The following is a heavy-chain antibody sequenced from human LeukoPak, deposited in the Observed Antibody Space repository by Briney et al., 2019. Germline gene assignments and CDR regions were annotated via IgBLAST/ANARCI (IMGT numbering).Heavy chain of an antibody. V-gene: IGHV3-23*01. CDR2: VRGSDAGT. Sequence: LPGGSLRLSCAASGFTFSSYAMNWVRQAPGEGLEWVSAVRGSDAGTSYADSVKGRFTISRDNSKNTLYLQMNSLRAEDTAVYYCAKNRGGSYSGSDYWGQGTLVTVSS. D-gene: IGHD1-26*01. CDR1: GFTFSSYA. J-gene: IGHJ4*02. CDR3: AKNRGGSYSGSDY.